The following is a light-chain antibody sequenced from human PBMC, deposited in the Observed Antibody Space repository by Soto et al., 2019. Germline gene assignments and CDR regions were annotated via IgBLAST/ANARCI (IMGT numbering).Light chain of an antibody. CDR1: SSNIGSHT. Sequence: QSVLTQPPSASATPGQRVAISCSGSSSNIGSHTVNWYHQLPGTAPKLLIYSNDQRPSGVPGRFSGSKSGTSASLAISGLQPADEADYYCATWDLTLSAGVLFGGGTQLTVL. CDR2: SND. V-gene: IGLV1-44*01. CDR3: ATWDLTLSAGVL. J-gene: IGLJ2*01.